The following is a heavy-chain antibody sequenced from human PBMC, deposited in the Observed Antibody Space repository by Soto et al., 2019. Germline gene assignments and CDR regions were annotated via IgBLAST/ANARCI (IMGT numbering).Heavy chain of an antibody. CDR2: IKPDGSAK. CDR1: GFTFSSYW. J-gene: IGHJ1*01. CDR3: AGGSGSYIHQ. V-gene: IGHV3-7*01. Sequence: EVQLVESGGGLVQPGGSLRLSCAASGFTFSSYWMNWVRQAPGKGLEWVANIKPDGSAKYYVDSVKGRLPISRDNAKDSLYLQMNSLRREDTAVYYCAGGSGSYIHQWGQGTLVTVSS. D-gene: IGHD6-19*01.